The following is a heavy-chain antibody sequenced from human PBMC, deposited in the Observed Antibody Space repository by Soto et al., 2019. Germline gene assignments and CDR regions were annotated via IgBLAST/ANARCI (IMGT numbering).Heavy chain of an antibody. CDR1: GYFFTSYA. Sequence: ASVKVSCKTSGYFFTSYAMHWVRQAPGQRLEWMGWINTGNGNTEYSQKFKGRVTITRDKSASTVYMDLSSLRSEDTAVYYCARGCSGGSCYDYWGQGTLVTVSS. J-gene: IGHJ4*02. CDR2: INTGNGNT. CDR3: ARGCSGGSCYDY. D-gene: IGHD2-15*01. V-gene: IGHV1-3*04.